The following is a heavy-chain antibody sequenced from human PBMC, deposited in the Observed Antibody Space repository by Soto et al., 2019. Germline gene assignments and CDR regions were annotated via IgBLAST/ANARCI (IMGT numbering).Heavy chain of an antibody. Sequence: SVKVSCKASGVTFSSYAISWVRQAPGQGLEWMGGIIPIFGTANYAQKFQGRVTITADKSTSTAYMELSSLRSEDTAVYYCARGYCSSTSCLHYYYGMDVWGQGTTVTVSS. CDR2: IIPIFGTA. J-gene: IGHJ6*02. D-gene: IGHD2-2*01. CDR3: ARGYCSSTSCLHYYYGMDV. V-gene: IGHV1-69*06. CDR1: GVTFSSYA.